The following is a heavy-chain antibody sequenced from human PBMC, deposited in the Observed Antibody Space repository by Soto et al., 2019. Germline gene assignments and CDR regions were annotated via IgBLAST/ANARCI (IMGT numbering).Heavy chain of an antibody. CDR3: AREPTRITIFGVVTPPFYYGMDV. Sequence: LRLSCAASGFTFSSYSMNWVRQAPGKGLEWVSSISSSSSYIYYADSVKGRFTISRDNAKNSLYLQMNSLRAEDTAVYYCAREPTRITIFGVVTPPFYYGMDVWGQGTTVTVSS. J-gene: IGHJ6*02. D-gene: IGHD3-3*01. CDR2: ISSSSSYI. CDR1: GFTFSSYS. V-gene: IGHV3-21*01.